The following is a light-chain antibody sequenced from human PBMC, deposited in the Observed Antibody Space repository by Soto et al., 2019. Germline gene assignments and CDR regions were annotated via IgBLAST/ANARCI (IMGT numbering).Light chain of an antibody. V-gene: IGKV3-11*01. J-gene: IGKJ1*01. CDR2: DAS. Sequence: EIVLTQSPATLSLSPGERATLSCRASQSVSSYLAWYQQKPGQAPRLLIYDASNRATGIPARFSGSGSGTDFTLTISSLEPEDFAVYYCQQRSNWPPGTCGQGTKV. CDR1: QSVSSY. CDR3: QQRSNWPPGT.